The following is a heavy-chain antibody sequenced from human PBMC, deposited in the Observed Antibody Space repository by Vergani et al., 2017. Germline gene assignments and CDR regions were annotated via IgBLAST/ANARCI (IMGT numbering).Heavy chain of an antibody. J-gene: IGHJ6*03. CDR3: AREGVINYYFYYYMDV. CDR1: GGSISSGSYY. Sequence: QVQLQESGPGLVKPSQTLSLTCTVSGGSISSGSYYWSWIRQPAGKGLEWIGRIYTSGSTNYNPSLKSRVTISVDTSKNQFSLKLISVTAADTAVYYCAREGVINYYFYYYMDVWGKGTTVTVSS. D-gene: IGHD3-16*02. CDR2: IYTSGST. V-gene: IGHV4-61*02.